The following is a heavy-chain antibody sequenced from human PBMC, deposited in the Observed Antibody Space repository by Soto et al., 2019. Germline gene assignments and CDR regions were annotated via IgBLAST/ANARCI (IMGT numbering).Heavy chain of an antibody. J-gene: IGHJ4*02. CDR1: GFTFSSYG. D-gene: IGHD3-22*01. V-gene: IGHV3-33*01. Sequence: GGSLRLSCAASGFTFSSYGMHWVRQAPGKGLEWVAVIWYDGSNKYYGESVKGRFTISRDNSKNTLYLQMNSLRAEDTAVYYCARDDSSGYYFDYWGQGTLVTVSS. CDR3: ARDDSSGYYFDY. CDR2: IWYDGSNK.